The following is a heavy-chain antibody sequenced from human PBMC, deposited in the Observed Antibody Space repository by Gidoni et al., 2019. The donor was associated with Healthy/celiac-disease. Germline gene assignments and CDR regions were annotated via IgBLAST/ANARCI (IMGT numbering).Heavy chain of an antibody. CDR3: ASNIAAAGTPDAFDI. D-gene: IGHD6-13*01. J-gene: IGHJ3*02. Sequence: QLQLQESGPGLVKPSETLSLTCTVSGGSISSSSYYWGWIRQPPGKGLEWIGSIYYSGSTYYNPSLKSLVTISVDTSKNQFSLKLSSVTAADTAVYYCASNIAAAGTPDAFDIWGQGTMVTVSS. CDR2: IYYSGST. CDR1: GGSISSSSYY. V-gene: IGHV4-39*01.